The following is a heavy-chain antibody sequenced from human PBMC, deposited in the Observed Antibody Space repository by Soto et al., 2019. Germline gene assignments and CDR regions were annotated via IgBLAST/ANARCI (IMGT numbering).Heavy chain of an antibody. Sequence: SETLSLTCAVYGGSFSGYYWSWIRQPPGKGLEWIGEINHSGSTNYNPSLKSRVTISVDTSKNQFSLKLSSVTAADTAVYYCARRLHSITMVRGVSYGMDVWGQGTTVTVS. CDR1: GGSFSGYY. V-gene: IGHV4-34*01. D-gene: IGHD3-10*01. CDR2: INHSGST. J-gene: IGHJ6*02. CDR3: ARRLHSITMVRGVSYGMDV.